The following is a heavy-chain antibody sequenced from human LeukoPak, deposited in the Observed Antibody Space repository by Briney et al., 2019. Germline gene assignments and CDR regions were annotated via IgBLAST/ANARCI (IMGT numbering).Heavy chain of an antibody. V-gene: IGHV1-2*02. D-gene: IGHD1-7*01. CDR1: GYTFTGCY. J-gene: IGHJ6*03. CDR3: ARDSRTGTTGYYYYMDV. CDR2: INPNSGGT. Sequence: ASVKVSCKASGYTFTGCYMHWVRQAPGQGLEWMGWINPNSGGTNYAQKFQGRVTMTRDTSISTAYMELSSLRSEDTAVYYCARDSRTGTTGYYYYMDVWGKGTTVTVSS.